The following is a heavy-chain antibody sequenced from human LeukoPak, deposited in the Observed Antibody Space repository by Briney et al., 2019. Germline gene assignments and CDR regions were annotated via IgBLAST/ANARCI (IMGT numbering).Heavy chain of an antibody. Sequence: PSHTLSLTCTVSADSISIGFFWGWIRPSPDKGLEWIGSVYRTGNTYYEAFLKSRVTTSVDTSRNQFSLEQRSVTAADTAIYDCARDKDLPPPPGIGAGPRLTWFDPWGQGTRVTVSS. J-gene: IGHJ5*02. CDR3: ARDKDLPPPPGIGAGPRLTWFDP. V-gene: IGHV4-38-2*02. CDR1: ADSISIGFF. D-gene: IGHD6-13*01. CDR2: VYRTGNT.